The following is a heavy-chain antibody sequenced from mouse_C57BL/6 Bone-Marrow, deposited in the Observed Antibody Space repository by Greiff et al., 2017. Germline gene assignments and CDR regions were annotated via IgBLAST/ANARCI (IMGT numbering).Heavy chain of an antibody. D-gene: IGHD6-5*01. CDR3: TTNILFYYYAMDY. CDR2: IDPENGDT. J-gene: IGHJ4*01. V-gene: IGHV14-4*01. CDR1: GFNIKDDY. Sequence: VQLQQSGAELVRPGASVKLSCTASGFNIKDDYMHWVKQRPEQGLEWIGWIDPENGDTEYASKFQGKATITADTSSNTAYLQLSSLTSEDTAVYYCTTNILFYYYAMDYWGQGTSVTVSS.